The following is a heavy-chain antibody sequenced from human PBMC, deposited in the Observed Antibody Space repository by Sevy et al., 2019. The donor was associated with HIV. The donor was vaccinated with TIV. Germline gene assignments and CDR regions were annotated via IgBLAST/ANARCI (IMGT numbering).Heavy chain of an antibody. V-gene: IGHV3-21*01. CDR1: GFSLSSYT. Sequence: GGSLRLSCAVSGFSLSSYTMNWVRQAPGKGLEWVSSISSSSSYIYYADSVKGRFTISRDNAKNSLYLQMNSLRAEATAVYYCAREEEDYVWGTSRDLTFFDYWGQGPLVTVSS. D-gene: IGHD3-16*02. CDR2: ISSSSSYI. CDR3: AREEEDYVWGTSRDLTFFDY. J-gene: IGHJ4*02.